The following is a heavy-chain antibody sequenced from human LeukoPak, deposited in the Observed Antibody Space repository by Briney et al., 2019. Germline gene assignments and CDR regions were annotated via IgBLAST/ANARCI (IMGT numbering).Heavy chain of an antibody. CDR3: ARDRTPLVGELLGY. Sequence: GGSLRLSCAASGFTFSSYEMNWVRQAPGKGLEWVSYISSSGSTIYYADSVKGRFTISRDNAKNSLYLQMNSLRAEDTAVYYCARDRTPLVGELLGYWGQGTLVTVSS. J-gene: IGHJ4*02. CDR1: GFTFSSYE. V-gene: IGHV3-48*03. D-gene: IGHD1-26*01. CDR2: ISSSGSTI.